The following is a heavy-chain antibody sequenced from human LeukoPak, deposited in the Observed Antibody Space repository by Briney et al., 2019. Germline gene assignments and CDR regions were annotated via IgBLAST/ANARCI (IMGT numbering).Heavy chain of an antibody. D-gene: IGHD4-17*01. Sequence: PGGSLRLSCVASGFTFSSYAMSWVRQAPGKGLEWVSAISGSGGSTYYADSVEGRFTISRDNSKNTLYLQMNSLRAEDTAVYYCAKGTGDYEYYYGMDVWGQGTTVTVSS. CDR1: GFTFSSYA. J-gene: IGHJ6*02. CDR2: ISGSGGST. V-gene: IGHV3-23*01. CDR3: AKGTGDYEYYYGMDV.